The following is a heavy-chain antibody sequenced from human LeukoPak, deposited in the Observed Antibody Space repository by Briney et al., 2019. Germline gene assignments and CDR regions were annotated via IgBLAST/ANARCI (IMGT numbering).Heavy chain of an antibody. V-gene: IGHV3-23*01. Sequence: GGSLRLSCAASGFTFSSYAMSWVRQAPGKGLEWVSGISGGDSSTYYADSVKGRFTISRDNSKNTLYLQMNSLRAEDTAVYYCAKGTPGSSWYEVFYWGQGTLVTVSS. D-gene: IGHD6-13*01. J-gene: IGHJ4*02. CDR2: ISGGDSST. CDR3: AKGTPGSSWYEVFY. CDR1: GFTFSSYA.